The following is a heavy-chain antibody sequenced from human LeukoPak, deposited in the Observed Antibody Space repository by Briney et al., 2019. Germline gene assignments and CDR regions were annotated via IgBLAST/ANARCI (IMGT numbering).Heavy chain of an antibody. CDR2: IHSSGST. D-gene: IGHD1-26*01. CDR3: ARDWPYSGSYERAFDI. V-gene: IGHV4-61*02. Sequence: SSETLSLTXTVSGGSISSTSYYWNRIRQPAGKGLEWIGRIHSSGSTNYNPSLKSRVTISVDTSKNQFSLKLTSVTAADTAVYYCARDWPYSGSYERAFDIWGQGTMVTVSS. J-gene: IGHJ3*02. CDR1: GGSISSTSYY.